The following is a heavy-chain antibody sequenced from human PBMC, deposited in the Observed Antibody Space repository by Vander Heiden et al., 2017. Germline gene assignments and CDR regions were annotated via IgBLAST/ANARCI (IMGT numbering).Heavy chain of an antibody. CDR1: GFPLSTSGMR. D-gene: IGHD1-26*01. CDR3: ARSVVGARTPDY. CDR2: IDWDDDK. J-gene: IGHJ4*02. V-gene: IGHV2-70*04. Sequence: QVTLQESGPALVKPTQTLTLTCTFSGFPLSTSGMRVSWIRQPPGKALEWLARIDWDDDKFYSTSLKTRLTISNDTSKNQVVLTMTNMDPVDTATYYCARSVVGARTPDYWGQGTLVTVSS.